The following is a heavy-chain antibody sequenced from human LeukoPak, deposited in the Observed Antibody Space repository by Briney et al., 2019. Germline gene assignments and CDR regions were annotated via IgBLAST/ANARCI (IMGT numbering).Heavy chain of an antibody. Sequence: GGSLRLSCAASGFTFSNAWMSWVRQAPGKGLEWVGRIKSKTDGGTTDCAAPVKGRFTISRDDSKNTLYLQMNSLRAEDTAVYYCARDLEGVGIVVVPAAIIPNYYMDVWGKGTTVTVSS. CDR1: GFTFSNAW. CDR2: IKSKTDGGTT. J-gene: IGHJ6*03. D-gene: IGHD2-2*01. CDR3: ARDLEGVGIVVVPAAIIPNYYMDV. V-gene: IGHV3-15*01.